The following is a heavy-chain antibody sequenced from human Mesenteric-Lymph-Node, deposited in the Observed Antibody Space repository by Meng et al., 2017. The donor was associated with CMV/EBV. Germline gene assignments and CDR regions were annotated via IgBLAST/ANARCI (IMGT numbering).Heavy chain of an antibody. CDR1: GFTLSSYS. Sequence: GGSLRLSCAASGFTLSSYSMNWVRQAPGKGLEWVSYISSSGSTIYYADSVKGRFTISRDNAKNSLYLQMNSLRAEDTAVYYCARRTGMVITIFGVVTPYGMDVWGQGTTVTVSS. D-gene: IGHD3-3*01. J-gene: IGHJ6*02. CDR2: ISSSGSTI. V-gene: IGHV3-48*04. CDR3: ARRTGMVITIFGVVTPYGMDV.